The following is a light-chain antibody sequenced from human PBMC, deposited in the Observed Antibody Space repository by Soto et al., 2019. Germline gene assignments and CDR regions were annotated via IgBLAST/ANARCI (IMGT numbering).Light chain of an antibody. J-gene: IGKJ1*01. CDR1: QSVSSN. Sequence: EIVMTQSPATLSVSPGERATLSCRASQSVSSNLAWYQQKPGQAPRLLIYGASTRATGIPARFSGSGSGPEFTLTISSLQSEDFAVYDCQQYNNWPPGTFGQGTKVELK. CDR3: QQYNNWPPGT. V-gene: IGKV3-15*01. CDR2: GAS.